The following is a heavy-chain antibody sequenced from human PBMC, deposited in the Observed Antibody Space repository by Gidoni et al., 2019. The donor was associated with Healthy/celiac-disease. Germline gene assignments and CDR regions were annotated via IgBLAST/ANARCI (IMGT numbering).Heavy chain of an antibody. V-gene: IGHV1-69*01. CDR1: GGTLSSYA. CDR3: ARLNCSGGSCYSSYYGMDV. Sequence: QVQLVQSGAEVKKPGYSVKVSCKASGGTLSSYAISWLRQAPGQGLEWMGGIIPIFGTANDAQKIQGRVTITADESTSTAYMELSSLRSEDTAVYYCARLNCSGGSCYSSYYGMDVWGQGTTVTVSS. J-gene: IGHJ6*02. D-gene: IGHD2-15*01. CDR2: IIPIFGTA.